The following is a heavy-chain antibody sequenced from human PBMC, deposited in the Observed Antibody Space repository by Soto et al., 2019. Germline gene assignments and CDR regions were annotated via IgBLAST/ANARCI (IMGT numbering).Heavy chain of an antibody. CDR3: ARDGGLSSSWPSNWFDP. D-gene: IGHD6-13*01. CDR2: INPNSGGT. CDR1: GYTFTGYY. Sequence: ASVKVSCKASGYTFTGYYMHWVRQAPGQGLEWMGWINPNSGGTNYAQKFQGWVTMTRGTSISTAYMELSRLRSDDTAVYYCARDGGLSSSWPSNWFDPWGQGTLVTVSS. V-gene: IGHV1-2*04. J-gene: IGHJ5*02.